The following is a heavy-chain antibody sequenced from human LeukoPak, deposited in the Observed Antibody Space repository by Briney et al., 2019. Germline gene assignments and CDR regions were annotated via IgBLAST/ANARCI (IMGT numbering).Heavy chain of an antibody. Sequence: GGSLRFSCAASGIIFSNYWMHWVRHAPGKGLVWVSRINRDGSSTSYADSVKRRFTISRDNAKNTLYLQMNSLRAEDTAVYYCARGGGYSYGSFDYWGQGTLVTVSS. CDR1: GIIFSNYW. CDR3: ARGGGYSYGSFDY. D-gene: IGHD5-18*01. J-gene: IGHJ4*02. V-gene: IGHV3-74*01. CDR2: INRDGSST.